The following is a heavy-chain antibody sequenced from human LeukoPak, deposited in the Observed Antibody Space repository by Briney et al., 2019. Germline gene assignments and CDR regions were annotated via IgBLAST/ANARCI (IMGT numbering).Heavy chain of an antibody. CDR2: INRSGST. J-gene: IGHJ5*02. CDR1: VGSFSGYY. CDR3: GRGRKLIPIRNWFDP. Sequence: SETLSLTCAVYVGSFSGYYWSWIRQPPGKGLEWIGEINRSGSTNYNPSLKSRVTISVETSKKQVSPKMSPSAGAEPGGYYGGRGRKLIPIRNWFDPWGQGTLVTVSS. V-gene: IGHV4-34*01.